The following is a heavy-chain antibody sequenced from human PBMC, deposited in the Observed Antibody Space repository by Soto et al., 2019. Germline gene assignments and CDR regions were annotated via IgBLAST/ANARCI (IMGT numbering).Heavy chain of an antibody. V-gene: IGHV3-23*01. CDR3: AKRGDIVEVSRTFVGYGMDV. CDR1: GFTFRNYA. Sequence: EVQLLESGGAVVQPGGSLRLSCAASGFTFRNYAMSWVRQAPGKGLEWVSRISGNGGDINYADSVKGRFTISRDNSKNTLYLQMNSLRAEDTAVYYCAKRGDIVEVSRTFVGYGMDVWGQGTTVTVSS. J-gene: IGHJ6*02. CDR2: ISGNGGDI. D-gene: IGHD2-2*01.